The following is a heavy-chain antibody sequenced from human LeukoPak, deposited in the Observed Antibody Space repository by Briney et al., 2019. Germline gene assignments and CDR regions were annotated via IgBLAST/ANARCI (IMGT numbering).Heavy chain of an antibody. Sequence: SETLSLTCSVSGGSISSYYWSWIRQPPGKGLEYIGHVHGSGSTNYNPSLKSRVTISIDTSKNQFSLKLSSVAAADTAVYYCARVGSYCMDVWGKGSTVTVSS. J-gene: IGHJ6*03. V-gene: IGHV4-59*01. CDR1: GGSISSYY. D-gene: IGHD1-26*01. CDR3: ARVGSYCMDV. CDR2: VHGSGST.